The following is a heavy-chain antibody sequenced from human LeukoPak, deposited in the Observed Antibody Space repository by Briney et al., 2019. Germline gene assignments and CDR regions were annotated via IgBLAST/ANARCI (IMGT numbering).Heavy chain of an antibody. D-gene: IGHD3-10*01. CDR1: GFTFSSYS. J-gene: IGHJ4*02. V-gene: IGHV3-21*01. Sequence: GGSLRLSCAASGFTFSSYSMNWVRQAPRKGLEWVSSISSSSSYIYYADSVKGQFTISRDNAKNSLYLQMNSLRAEDTAVYYCARDRGAYYGSGSYYYWGQGTLVTVSS. CDR3: ARDRGAYYGSGSYYY. CDR2: ISSSSSYI.